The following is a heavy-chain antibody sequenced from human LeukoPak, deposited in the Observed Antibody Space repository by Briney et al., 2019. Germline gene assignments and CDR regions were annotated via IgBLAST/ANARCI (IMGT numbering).Heavy chain of an antibody. CDR1: GGSISRSSHY. D-gene: IGHD1-26*01. CDR3: ARHPLVGADY. CDR2: ISYSGST. V-gene: IGHV4-39*01. J-gene: IGHJ4*01. Sequence: PSETLSLTCTVSGGSISRSSHYWGWIRQPPGKGLEWIGSISYSGSTYYNPSLKSRVTISVDTSKNQFSLKLSSVTAADTAVYYCARHPLVGADYWGQEPWSPSPQ.